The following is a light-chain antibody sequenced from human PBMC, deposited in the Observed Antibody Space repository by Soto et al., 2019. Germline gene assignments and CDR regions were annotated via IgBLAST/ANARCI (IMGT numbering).Light chain of an antibody. J-gene: IGKJ1*01. V-gene: IGKV3-20*01. CDR3: QQYGGSPRT. CDR2: DAS. Sequence: EILLTQSPSTLSLSPGEGVTLSCRASQSVTVNSLAWYQQKRGQAPRLLIHDASSRATGIPDRFSGSGSGTDFTLTISRLEPEDFAVYYCQQYGGSPRTFGQGTKVDI. CDR1: QSVTVNS.